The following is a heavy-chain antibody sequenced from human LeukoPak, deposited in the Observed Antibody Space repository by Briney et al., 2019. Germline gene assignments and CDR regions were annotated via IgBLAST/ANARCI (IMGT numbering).Heavy chain of an antibody. V-gene: IGHV3-48*01. CDR1: GFTFSSYS. CDR3: ARDMGSLYYVDV. Sequence: GGSLRLSCAASGFTFSSYSMNWVRQAPGKGLEWVSYISSSSSTIYYADSVKGRFTISRDNAKNSLYLQMNSLRAEDTAVYYCARDMGSLYYVDVWGKGTTVTVSS. J-gene: IGHJ6*03. CDR2: ISSSSSTI. D-gene: IGHD2-15*01.